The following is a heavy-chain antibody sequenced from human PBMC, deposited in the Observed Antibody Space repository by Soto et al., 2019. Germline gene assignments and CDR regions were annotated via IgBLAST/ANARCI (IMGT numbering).Heavy chain of an antibody. CDR2: IIPIFGST. Sequence: QVQLVQSVAEVRKPGSSVTVSCKASGGTFSNSAITWVRQAPGQGIEWVGGIIPIFGSTNYAQKFQGRVTITADESTSTAYMELSSLTSEDTALYYCARDGDLRSDFWSGPLGGGWFDPWGQGTLVTVSS. J-gene: IGHJ5*02. D-gene: IGHD3-3*01. CDR1: GGTFSNSA. CDR3: ARDGDLRSDFWSGPLGGGWFDP. V-gene: IGHV1-69*12.